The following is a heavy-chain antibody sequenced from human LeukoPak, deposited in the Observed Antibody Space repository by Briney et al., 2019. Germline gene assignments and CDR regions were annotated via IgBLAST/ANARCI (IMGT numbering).Heavy chain of an antibody. Sequence: PSETLSLTCAVYGGSFSGYYWSWIRQTPEKGLEWIGEIHHYGTTNYNLSLKSRVTILIDTSKIHFSLKLSSVTAADTAVYYCARTYQSTVPGIAGGGTFDYWGQGILVTVSS. CDR1: GGSFSGYY. CDR3: ARTYQSTVPGIAGGGTFDY. CDR2: IHHYGTT. D-gene: IGHD6-13*01. V-gene: IGHV4-34*01. J-gene: IGHJ4*02.